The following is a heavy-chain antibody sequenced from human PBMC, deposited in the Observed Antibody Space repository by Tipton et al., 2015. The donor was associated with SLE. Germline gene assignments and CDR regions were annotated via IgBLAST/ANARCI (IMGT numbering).Heavy chain of an antibody. CDR1: GGSISSYY. D-gene: IGHD6-19*01. Sequence: GSLRLSCTVSGGSISSYYWSWIRQPSGKGLEWIGYIYFSGTTNYNPSLKSRVTISVDTSKNQFSLKLNSVTAADTAVYYCVRDRNNGGWGDWGQGTLVTVSS. J-gene: IGHJ4*02. V-gene: IGHV4-4*08. CDR2: IYFSGTT. CDR3: VRDRNNGGWGD.